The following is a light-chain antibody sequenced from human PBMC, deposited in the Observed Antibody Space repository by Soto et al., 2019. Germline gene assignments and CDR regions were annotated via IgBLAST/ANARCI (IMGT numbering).Light chain of an antibody. Sequence: DIQMTQSPSSLSASVGDRVTITCRASQSISSWLAWYQQKPGKAPKLLIYEASSLESGVPSRFSGSGSGTEFTLIINSLQPDDFATYYCQQYSSNSALTFGGGTKVEIK. CDR2: EAS. CDR1: QSISSW. V-gene: IGKV1-5*03. J-gene: IGKJ4*01. CDR3: QQYSSNSALT.